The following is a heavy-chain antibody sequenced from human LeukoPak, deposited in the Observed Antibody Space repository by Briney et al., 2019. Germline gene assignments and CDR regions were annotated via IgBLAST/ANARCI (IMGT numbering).Heavy chain of an antibody. CDR3: ARVDTAWFDFDY. CDR2: IYSGGST. J-gene: IGHJ4*02. D-gene: IGHD5-18*01. Sequence: PGGSLRLSCAASGFTVSSNYMSWVRQAPGKGLEWVSVIYSGGSTYYADSVKGRFTISRDNSKNTLYLQMNSLRAEDTAVYYCARVDTAWFDFDYWGQGTLVTVSS. V-gene: IGHV3-66*01. CDR1: GFTVSSNY.